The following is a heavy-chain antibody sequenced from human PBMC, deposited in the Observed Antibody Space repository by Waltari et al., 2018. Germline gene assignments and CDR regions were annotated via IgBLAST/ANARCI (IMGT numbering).Heavy chain of an antibody. CDR2: IDYSGTT. CDR3: TRTVGTMVRGIGAFDI. J-gene: IGHJ3*02. Sequence: QVQLKESGPGLVKPSETLSLTCTASGDSISSHFWHWIRQPPGKGRGWIGYIDYSGTTKDNPSLRSRGTISKDTSTNQFSLKLTSVTAADTAVYYCTRTVGTMVRGIGAFDIWGQGTMVTVSS. V-gene: IGHV4-59*11. CDR1: GDSISSHF. D-gene: IGHD3-10*01.